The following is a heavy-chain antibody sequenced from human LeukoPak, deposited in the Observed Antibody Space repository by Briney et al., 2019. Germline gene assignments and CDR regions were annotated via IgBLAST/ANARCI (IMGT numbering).Heavy chain of an antibody. CDR1: GLTFSGYD. CDR2: IGNTGDT. J-gene: IGHJ6*02. D-gene: IGHD6-19*01. Sequence: GGSLRLSCAASGLTFSGYDMLWVRHATGKGLEWVSGIGNTGDTYYSGSVKGRFTISRENARNSLYLQMNSLIAGDTAVYYCARSTIAVAYGMDVWGQGTTVTVSS. CDR3: ARSTIAVAYGMDV. V-gene: IGHV3-13*04.